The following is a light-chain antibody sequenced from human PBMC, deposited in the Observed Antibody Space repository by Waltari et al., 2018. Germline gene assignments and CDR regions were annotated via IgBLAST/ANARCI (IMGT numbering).Light chain of an antibody. V-gene: IGLV1-44*01. CDR3: AAWDDTLKGL. CDR1: SSNIGSNT. Sequence: QSVLTQPPSASGAPGQRVTITCSIGSSNIGSNTVNWYQQFPGTAPKLLMFNDDQRASGFPGRFSGSRSVTSASLAISGLQSEDEATYSCAAWDDTLKGLFGGGTTLTVL. J-gene: IGLJ3*02. CDR2: NDD.